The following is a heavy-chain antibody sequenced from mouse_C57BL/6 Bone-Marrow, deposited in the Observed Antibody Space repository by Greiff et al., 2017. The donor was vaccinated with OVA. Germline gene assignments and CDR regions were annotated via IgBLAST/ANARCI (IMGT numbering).Heavy chain of an antibody. D-gene: IGHD1-1*01. CDR2: INPGSGGT. J-gene: IGHJ2*01. CDR3: ARVLRGFDY. CDR1: GYAFTNYL. Sequence: VQLQQSGAELVRPGTSVKVSCKASGYAFTNYLIEWVKQRPGQGLEWIGVINPGSGGTNYNEKFKGKATLTADKSSSTAYMQLSSLTSEDSAVYFCARVLRGFDYWGQGTTLTVSS. V-gene: IGHV1-54*01.